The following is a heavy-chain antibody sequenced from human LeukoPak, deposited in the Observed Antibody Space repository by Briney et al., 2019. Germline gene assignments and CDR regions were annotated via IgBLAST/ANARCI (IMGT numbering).Heavy chain of an antibody. J-gene: IGHJ6*03. Sequence: PGGSLRLSCAASGFTFSSHAIHWVRQAPGKGLEWVAIISYDGGSKYYADSVKGRFTISRDNSKNTLYLQMKTLRVEDTAVYYWGRGGSGSYYYYSYYMDVWGKGTTVTVSS. CDR2: ISYDGGSK. CDR3: GRGGSGSYYYYSYYMDV. D-gene: IGHD3-10*01. CDR1: GFTFSSHA. V-gene: IGHV3-30*01.